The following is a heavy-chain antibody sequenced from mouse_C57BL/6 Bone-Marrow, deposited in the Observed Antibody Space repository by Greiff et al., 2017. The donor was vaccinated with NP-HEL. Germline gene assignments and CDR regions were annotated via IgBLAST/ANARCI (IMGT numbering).Heavy chain of an antibody. D-gene: IGHD2-4*01. CDR2: IRSKSSNYAT. CDR1: GFTFNPYA. J-gene: IGHJ4*01. CDR3: VRLYYDYDDYAMDY. Sequence: GGGLVQPKGSLKLSCAVPGFTFNPYAMHWVRQAPGKGLEWAARIRSKSSNYATYYVDSVKDRYTISRDDSKSMHYLQNNNLKTEDTAMYDCVRLYYDYDDYAMDYWGQGTSVTVSS. V-gene: IGHV10-3*01.